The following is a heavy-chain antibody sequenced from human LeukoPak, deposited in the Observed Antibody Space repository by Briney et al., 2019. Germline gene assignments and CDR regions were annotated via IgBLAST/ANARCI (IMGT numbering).Heavy chain of an antibody. D-gene: IGHD2-2*01. CDR2: ISSSGSTI. Sequence: GGSLRLSCAASGFTFSSYEMNWVRQASGKGLEWVSYISSSGSTIYYADSVKGRFTISGDNTKNSLYLQMNSLRAEDTAVYYCAIIVVPPFDYWGQGTLVTVSS. V-gene: IGHV3-48*03. CDR1: GFTFSSYE. J-gene: IGHJ4*02. CDR3: AIIVVPPFDY.